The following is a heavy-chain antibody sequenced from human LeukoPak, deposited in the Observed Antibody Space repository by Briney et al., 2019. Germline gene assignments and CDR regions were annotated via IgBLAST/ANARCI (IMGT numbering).Heavy chain of an antibody. CDR2: IHPNSGGT. CDR3: ARDRLEGNYYDSSGYQTFDY. J-gene: IGHJ4*02. D-gene: IGHD3-22*01. CDR1: GYTFTGYY. V-gene: IGHV1-2*06. Sequence: GASVKVSCKASGYTFTGYYMHWVRQAPGQGLEWMGRIHPNSGGTNYAQKFQGRVTMTRDTSISTAYMELSRLRSDDTAVYYCARDRLEGNYYDSSGYQTFDYWGQGTLVTVSS.